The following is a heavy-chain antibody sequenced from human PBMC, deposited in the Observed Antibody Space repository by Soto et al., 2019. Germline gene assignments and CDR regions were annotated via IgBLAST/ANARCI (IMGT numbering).Heavy chain of an antibody. J-gene: IGHJ6*01. V-gene: IGHV1-18*04. CDR2: ISAYNGNT. D-gene: IGHD7-27*01. Sequence: ASVKVSCNASGYTFTSFGISWVRQAPGQGLEWMGWISAYNGNTNYAQKLQGRVTMTTDTSTSTAYMELRSLRSDDTAVYYCAKCRRRWGYYYYYGMDVWGQGTTVTVSS. CDR1: GYTFTSFG. CDR3: AKCRRRWGYYYYYGMDV.